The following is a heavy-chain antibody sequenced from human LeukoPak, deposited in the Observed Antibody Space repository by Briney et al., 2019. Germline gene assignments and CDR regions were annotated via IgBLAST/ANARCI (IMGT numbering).Heavy chain of an antibody. CDR2: ISYSGST. Sequence: SETLSLTCTVSGASISNYYWNWIRQPPGKGLEWIGHISYSGSTNYNPSLKSRVTISVDTPKNQFSLKLTSVTAADTAVYYCASHSSSWYVYFDYWGQGTLVTVSS. V-gene: IGHV4-59*08. CDR3: ASHSSSWYVYFDY. J-gene: IGHJ4*02. D-gene: IGHD6-13*01. CDR1: GASISNYY.